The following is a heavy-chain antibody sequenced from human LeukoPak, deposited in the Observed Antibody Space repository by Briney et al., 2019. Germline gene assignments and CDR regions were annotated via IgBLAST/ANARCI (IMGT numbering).Heavy chain of an antibody. V-gene: IGHV3-64*04. CDR2: ISSNGYST. CDR1: GFTFSDYA. CDR3: AKAPQVVVVPAAIYYYYGMDV. D-gene: IGHD2-2*01. Sequence: PGGSLRLSCSASGFTFSDYAMYWVRQAPGEGLEYVSAISSNGYSTYYADSVKGRFTISRDNSKNTLYLQMNSLRAEDTAVYYCAKAPQVVVVPAAIYYYYGMDVWGQGTTVTVSS. J-gene: IGHJ6*02.